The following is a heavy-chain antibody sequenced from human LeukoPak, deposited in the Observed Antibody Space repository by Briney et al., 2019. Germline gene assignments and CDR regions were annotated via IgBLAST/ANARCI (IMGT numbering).Heavy chain of an antibody. D-gene: IGHD3-3*01. CDR1: GFTYTDYW. CDR3: ARAVWSGYEYYMDV. CDR2: FNTDRSRT. J-gene: IGHJ6*03. V-gene: IGHV3-74*01. Sequence: GGSLRLSCVGSGFTYTDYWMHWVRQPPGKGLVWVSRFNTDRSRTNYADSVKGRFIISRDSVKSILYLQMNSLRAEDTGVYYCARAVWSGYEYYMDVWGKGTTVIVSS.